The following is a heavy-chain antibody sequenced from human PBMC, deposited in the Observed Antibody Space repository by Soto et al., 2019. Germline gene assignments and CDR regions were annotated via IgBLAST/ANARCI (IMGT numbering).Heavy chain of an antibody. V-gene: IGHV4-34*01. CDR1: GGSFSGYY. D-gene: IGHD2-21*02. CDR2: INHSGST. J-gene: IGHJ4*02. Sequence: PSETLSLTCAVYGGSFSGYYWSWIRQPPGKGLEWIGEINHSGSTNYNPSLKSRVTISVDTSKNQFSLKLSSVTAADTAVYYCARGAGIVVVTAIFDYWGQGTLVTVSS. CDR3: ARGAGIVVVTAIFDY.